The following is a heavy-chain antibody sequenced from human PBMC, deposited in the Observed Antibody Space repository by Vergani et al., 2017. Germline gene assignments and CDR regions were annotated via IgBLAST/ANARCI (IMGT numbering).Heavy chain of an antibody. CDR3: ASFXLSGYYSYYYGMDV. Sequence: QVQLQESGPGLVKPSQTLSLTCTVSGGSISSGDYYWSWIRQPPGKGLEWIGYIYYSGSTYYNPSLKSRVTISVDTSKNQFSLKLSSVTAADTAVYYCASFXLSGYYSYYYGMDVWGQGTTVTVSS. J-gene: IGHJ6*02. CDR1: GGSISSGDYY. V-gene: IGHV4-30-4*08. CDR2: IYYSGST. D-gene: IGHD3-22*01.